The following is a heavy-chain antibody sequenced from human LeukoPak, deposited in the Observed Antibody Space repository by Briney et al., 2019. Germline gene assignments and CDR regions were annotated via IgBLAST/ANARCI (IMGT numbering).Heavy chain of an antibody. CDR3: AREVVVVAATRGHWFDP. V-gene: IGHV1-69*13. J-gene: IGHJ5*02. CDR2: IIPIFGTA. D-gene: IGHD2-15*01. Sequence: ASVKVSCKASGGTFSSYAISWVRQAPGQGLEWMGGIIPIFGTANYAQMFQGRVTITADESTSTAYMELSSLRSEDTAVYYCAREVVVVAATRGHWFDPWGQGTLVTVSS. CDR1: GGTFSSYA.